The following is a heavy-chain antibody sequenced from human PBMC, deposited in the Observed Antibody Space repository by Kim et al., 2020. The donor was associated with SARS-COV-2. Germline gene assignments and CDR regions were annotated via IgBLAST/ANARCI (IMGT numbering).Heavy chain of an antibody. CDR3: AKDTYYYDSSGYYPG. D-gene: IGHD3-22*01. V-gene: IGHV3-9*01. J-gene: IGHJ4*02. CDR2: ISWNSGSI. CDR1: GFTFGDYA. Sequence: GGSLRLSCAASGFTFGDYAMHWVRQAPGKGLEWVSGISWNSGSIGYADSVKGRFTISRDNAKNSLYLQMNSLRAEDTALYYCAKDTYYYDSSGYYPGWGQGTLVTVSS.